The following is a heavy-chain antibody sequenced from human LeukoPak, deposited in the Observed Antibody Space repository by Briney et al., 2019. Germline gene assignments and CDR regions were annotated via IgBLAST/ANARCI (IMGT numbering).Heavy chain of an antibody. V-gene: IGHV1-8*03. CDR1: GYAFTSYD. CDR3: ATVQKQDYDTRPYYDH. J-gene: IGHJ4*02. CDR2: MNPNSGNT. Sequence: APVKVSCKASGYAFTSYDINWVRQATGQGLEWMGWMNPNSGNTGYAQKFQGRVTITRNTSISTAYMELSSLRSEDTAVYYCATVQKQDYDTRPYYDHWGQGTLVTVSS. D-gene: IGHD3-22*01.